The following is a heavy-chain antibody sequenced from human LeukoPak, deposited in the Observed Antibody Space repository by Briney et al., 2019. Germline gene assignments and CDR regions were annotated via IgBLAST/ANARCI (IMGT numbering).Heavy chain of an antibody. CDR1: GFTVSSNY. Sequence: PGGSLRLSCAASGFTVSSNYMSWVRQAPGKGLEWVSVIYSGGSTYYADSVKGRFTISRDNSKNTLYLQMNSLRAEDTAVYYCARSPMVRGVEYWGQGTLATVSS. J-gene: IGHJ4*02. V-gene: IGHV3-53*01. D-gene: IGHD3-10*01. CDR2: IYSGGST. CDR3: ARSPMVRGVEY.